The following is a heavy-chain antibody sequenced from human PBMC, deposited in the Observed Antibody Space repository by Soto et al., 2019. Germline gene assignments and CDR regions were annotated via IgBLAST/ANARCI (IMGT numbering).Heavy chain of an antibody. V-gene: IGHV1-69*13. CDR3: ARGGSGYTWFNEF. Sequence: SVKVSCKASGGLFSSYPISWVRQVPGQGLEWMGGIIPVFQTAYYTQRFRGRVTITADESTNTAYMELSSLRSEDTAIYYCARGGSGYTWFNEFWGQGTLVTVSS. CDR1: GGLFSSYP. CDR2: IIPVFQTA. D-gene: IGHD3-22*01. J-gene: IGHJ4*02.